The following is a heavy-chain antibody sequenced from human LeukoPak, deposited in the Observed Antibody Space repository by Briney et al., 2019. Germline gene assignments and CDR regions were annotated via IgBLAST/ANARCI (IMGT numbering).Heavy chain of an antibody. CDR3: ARDPQYCSGGSCYSFDY. J-gene: IGHJ4*02. CDR2: IISSSSYI. CDR1: GFTFSSYW. D-gene: IGHD2-15*01. V-gene: IGHV3-21*01. Sequence: GGSLRLSCAASGFTFSSYWMHWVRQAPGKGLVWVSSIISSSSYIYYADSVKGRFTISRDNAKNSLYLQMNSLRAEDTAVYYCARDPQYCSGGSCYSFDYWGQGTLVTVSS.